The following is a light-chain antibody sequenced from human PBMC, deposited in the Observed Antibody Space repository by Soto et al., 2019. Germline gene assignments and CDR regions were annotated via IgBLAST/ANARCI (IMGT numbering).Light chain of an antibody. CDR1: QSISRS. CDR2: AAS. V-gene: IGKV1-39*01. J-gene: IGKJ1*01. Sequence: DFQMTQSPSSLSASVGDRVTITCRATQSISRSLNWYQQKPGKAPELLVYAASSLQSGVPSRFSGSGSETDFTLTISSLQPEDFATYSCQQSYSSTWTSGQGTKVDI. CDR3: QQSYSSTWT.